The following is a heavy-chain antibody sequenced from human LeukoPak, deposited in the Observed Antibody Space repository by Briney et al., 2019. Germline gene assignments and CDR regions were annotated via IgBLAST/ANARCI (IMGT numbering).Heavy chain of an antibody. CDR1: GGSISSSSYY. V-gene: IGHV4-39*01. CDR3: ASTAMEYNWFDP. D-gene: IGHD5-18*01. Sequence: PSETLSLTCTVSGGSISSSSYYWGWIRQPPGKGLEWIGSIYYSGSTYYNPSLKSRVTISVDTSKNQFSLKLSSVTAADTAVYYCASTAMEYNWFDPWGQGTLVTVSS. CDR2: IYYSGST. J-gene: IGHJ5*02.